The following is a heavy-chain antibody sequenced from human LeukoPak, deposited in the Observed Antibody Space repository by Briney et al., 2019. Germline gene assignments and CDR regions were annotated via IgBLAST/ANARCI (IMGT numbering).Heavy chain of an antibody. V-gene: IGHV4-34*01. J-gene: IGHJ4*02. CDR3: ARGVGLCSGGSCYEYYFDY. D-gene: IGHD2-15*01. Sequence: SETLSLTCAVYGGSFSGYYWNWIRQPPGKGLEWIGEINHSGSTNYNPSLKSRVTISVDTPKNQFSLKLSSVTAADTAVYYCARGVGLCSGGSCYEYYFDYWGQGTLVAVSS. CDR1: GGSFSGYY. CDR2: INHSGST.